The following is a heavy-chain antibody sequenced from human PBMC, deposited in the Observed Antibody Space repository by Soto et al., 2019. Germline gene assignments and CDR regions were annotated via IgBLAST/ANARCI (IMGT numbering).Heavy chain of an antibody. CDR3: ARGNDFRTGWFDP. J-gene: IGHJ5*02. D-gene: IGHD4-4*01. CDR1: AGSISSGTYY. Sequence: QVQLQESGPGLVKPSQTLSLTCTVSAGSISSGTYYWNWIRQHPGKGLEWIGYMYYSGTTYYNPSLQSRVTLSGDTSENQFSLKLSSVTVADTAVYYCARGNDFRTGWFDPWGQGIMVTVSS. CDR2: MYYSGTT. V-gene: IGHV4-31*03.